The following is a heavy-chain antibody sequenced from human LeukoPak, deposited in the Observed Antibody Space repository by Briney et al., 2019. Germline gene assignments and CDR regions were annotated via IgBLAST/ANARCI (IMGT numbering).Heavy chain of an antibody. J-gene: IGHJ4*02. V-gene: IGHV3-48*02. CDR1: GFTFSSYS. CDR2: ISSSSSTI. D-gene: IGHD2/OR15-2a*01. CDR3: ARVIVTVPGQSDYFDY. Sequence: GGSLRLSCAASGFTFSSYSMNWVRQAPGKGLEWVSYISSSSSTIYYADSVKGRFTISRDNAKNSLYLQMNSLRDEDTAVYSCARVIVTVPGQSDYFDYWGQGTLVTFSS.